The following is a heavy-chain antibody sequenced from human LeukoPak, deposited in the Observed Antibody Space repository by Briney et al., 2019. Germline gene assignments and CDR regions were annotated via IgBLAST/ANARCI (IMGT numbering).Heavy chain of an antibody. Sequence: SETLSLTCTVSGVSIRSSSFYWGWIRQPPGKGLEWIGSIYYSGSTYYRPSLKSRVTISVDTSKNQFSLKLSSVTAADTAVYYCARDGMVRGVIIWDAFDIWGQGTMVTVSS. CDR2: IYYSGST. CDR3: ARDGMVRGVIIWDAFDI. CDR1: GVSIRSSSFY. D-gene: IGHD3-10*01. J-gene: IGHJ3*02. V-gene: IGHV4-39*02.